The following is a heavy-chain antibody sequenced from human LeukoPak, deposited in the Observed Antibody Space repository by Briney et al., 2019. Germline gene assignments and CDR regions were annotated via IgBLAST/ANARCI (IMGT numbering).Heavy chain of an antibody. Sequence: SETLSLTCTVSGASITNYYWSWIRQSPGIKRLEWIGYIYYSGSTNYNPSLKSRVTISVDTSKNQFSLKLSSVTAADTAVYYCARAKIHDFWSGPNDYWGQGTLVTVSS. V-gene: IGHV4-59*12. D-gene: IGHD3-3*01. CDR3: ARAKIHDFWSGPNDY. J-gene: IGHJ4*02. CDR2: IYYSGST. CDR1: GASITNYY.